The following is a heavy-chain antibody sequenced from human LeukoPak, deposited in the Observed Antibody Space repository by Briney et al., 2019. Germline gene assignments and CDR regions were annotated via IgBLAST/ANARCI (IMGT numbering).Heavy chain of an antibody. CDR1: GFTFSSYS. V-gene: IGHV3-21*01. J-gene: IGHJ3*02. Sequence: GGSLRLSCAASGFTFSSYSMNWVRQAPGKGLEWVSSISSSSSYIYYADSVKGRFTISRDNAKNSLYLQMNSLRAEDTAVYYCARDRRLLWFGELFDRYAFDIWGQGTMVTVS. CDR2: ISSSSSYI. D-gene: IGHD3-10*01. CDR3: ARDRRLLWFGELFDRYAFDI.